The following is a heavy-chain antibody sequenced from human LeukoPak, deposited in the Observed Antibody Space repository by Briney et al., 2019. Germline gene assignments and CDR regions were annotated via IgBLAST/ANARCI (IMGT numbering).Heavy chain of an antibody. D-gene: IGHD3-3*01. CDR1: GYTFTSYG. V-gene: IGHV1-18*01. Sequence: ASVKVSCKSSGYTFTSYGIRWVRQAPGQGLEWMGWISAYNGNTNYAQKLQGRVTMTTDTSTSTAYMGLRSLRSDDTAVYYCARGTTTYYDFWSGYYFPAFDIWGQGKMVTVSS. J-gene: IGHJ3*02. CDR2: ISAYNGNT. CDR3: ARGTTTYYDFWSGYYFPAFDI.